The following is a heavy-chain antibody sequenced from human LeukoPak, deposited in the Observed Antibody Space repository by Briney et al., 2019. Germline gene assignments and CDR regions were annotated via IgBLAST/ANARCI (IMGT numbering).Heavy chain of an antibody. CDR3: ARDYGGSSGWFDP. CDR2: MSPNSDNT. CDR1: GYTFTSYD. D-gene: IGHD4-23*01. J-gene: IGHJ5*02. V-gene: IGHV1-8*01. Sequence: ASVTVSCKASGYTFTSYDINWVRQATEQGLEWMGWMSPNSDNTGYAQKFQGRVTFTRDTSISTAYMELRSLTSEDTAVYYCARDYGGSSGWFDPWGQGTLVTVSS.